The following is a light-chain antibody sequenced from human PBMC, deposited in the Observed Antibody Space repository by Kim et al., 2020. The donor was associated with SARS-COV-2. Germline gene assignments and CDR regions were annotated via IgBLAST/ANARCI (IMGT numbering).Light chain of an antibody. CDR2: TTN. J-gene: IGLJ3*02. CDR1: TGADTSGYF. Sequence: PGGTVTLSYASRTGADTSGYFPNWVQQKPGQAPRPLIYTTNNKHSWTLARLSGSLRGGRAALTLSGVQPEDEAVYYCLLFYGGTWVFGGGTQLTVL. CDR3: LLFYGGTWV. V-gene: IGLV7-43*01.